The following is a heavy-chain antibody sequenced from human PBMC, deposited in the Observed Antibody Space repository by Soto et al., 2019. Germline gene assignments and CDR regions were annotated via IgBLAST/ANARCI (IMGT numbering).Heavy chain of an antibody. Sequence: SETLSLTCTVSGGSISSYYWSWIRQPPGKGLEWIGYIYYSGITNYNPSLKSRVTISVETSKNQFSLKLSSVTAEDTAVYYCARGGYSYGAGGSWFDPWGEGTLVTVSS. CDR2: IYYSGIT. CDR1: GGSISSYY. D-gene: IGHD5-18*01. V-gene: IGHV4-59*01. J-gene: IGHJ5*02. CDR3: ARGGYSYGAGGSWFDP.